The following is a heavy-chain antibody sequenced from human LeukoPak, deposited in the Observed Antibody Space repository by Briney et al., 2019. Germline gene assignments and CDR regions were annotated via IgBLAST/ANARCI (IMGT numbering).Heavy chain of an antibody. CDR2: INHSGST. CDR1: GGSFSGYY. Sequence: KSSETLSLTCAVYGGSFSGYYWRCIRQPPGKGLEWIREINHSGSTNYNPSLKSRVTISVDTSKNQLSLKMSSVTAADTAVYYCTITTGTTLGLMDYWGQGTLVTVSS. D-gene: IGHD1-1*01. V-gene: IGHV4-34*01. CDR3: TITTGTTLGLMDY. J-gene: IGHJ4*02.